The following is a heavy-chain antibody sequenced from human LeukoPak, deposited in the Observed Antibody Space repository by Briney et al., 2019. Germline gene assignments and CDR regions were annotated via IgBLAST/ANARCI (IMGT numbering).Heavy chain of an antibody. CDR3: ARGMTTVVTPFDY. Sequence: SQTLSLTCTVSGGSISSGDYYWSWIRQPPGKGLEWIGYIYYSGSTYYNPSLKSRVTISVDTSKNQFSLKLSSVTAADTAVYYCARGMTTVVTPFDYWGQGTLVTVSS. D-gene: IGHD4-23*01. CDR2: IYYSGST. CDR1: GGSISSGDYY. J-gene: IGHJ4*02. V-gene: IGHV4-30-4*08.